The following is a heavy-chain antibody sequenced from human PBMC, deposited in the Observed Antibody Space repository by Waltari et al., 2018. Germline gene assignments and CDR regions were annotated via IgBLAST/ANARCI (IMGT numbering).Heavy chain of an antibody. J-gene: IGHJ4*02. V-gene: IGHV4-39*01. CDR3: ASTVYYDSSGWTYYFDY. CDR2: IYYSGST. Sequence: QLQLQESGPGLVKPSETLSLTCTVSGGSISSSSYYWGWIRQPPGKGLECIGGIYYSGSTYYNPSLKSRVTISVDTSKNQFSLKLSSVTAADTAVYYCASTVYYDSSGWTYYFDYWGQGTLVTVSS. D-gene: IGHD3-22*01. CDR1: GGSISSSSYY.